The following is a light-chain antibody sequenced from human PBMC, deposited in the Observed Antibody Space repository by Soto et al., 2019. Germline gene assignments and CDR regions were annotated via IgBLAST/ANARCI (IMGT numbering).Light chain of an antibody. J-gene: IGKJ5*01. Sequence: EIVLTQSPGSLSLSPGEGATLSCRASQSVSTNVAWYQQRPGQPPKLLIFGASSRATAIPARSSGSGAGTDFTLIINRLQPEDFALYFCQHYGRGSPIAFGLGTRLEIK. CDR3: QHYGRGSPIA. V-gene: IGKV3-20*01. CDR2: GAS. CDR1: QSVSTN.